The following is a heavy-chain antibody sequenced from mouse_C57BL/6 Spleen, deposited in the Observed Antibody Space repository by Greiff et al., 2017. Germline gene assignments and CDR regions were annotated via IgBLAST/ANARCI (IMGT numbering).Heavy chain of an antibody. Sequence: EVQLQPSGPELVKPGASVKISCKASGYTFTDYYMNWVKQSHGKSLEWIGDINPNNGGTSYNQKFKGKATLTVDTSSSTAYMELRSLTSEDSAVYYCARTGTGHFDYWGQGTTLTVSS. V-gene: IGHV1-26*01. CDR3: ARTGTGHFDY. CDR1: GYTFTDYY. CDR2: INPNNGGT. J-gene: IGHJ2*01. D-gene: IGHD4-1*01.